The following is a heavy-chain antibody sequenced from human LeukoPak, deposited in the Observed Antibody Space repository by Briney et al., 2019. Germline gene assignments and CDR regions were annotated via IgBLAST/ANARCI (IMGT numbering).Heavy chain of an antibody. D-gene: IGHD2-2*01. V-gene: IGHV1-69*13. J-gene: IGHJ5*02. Sequence: SVKVSCKASGGTLSSYAISWVRQAPGQGLEWMGGIIPIFGTANYAQKFQGRVTITADESTSTAYMELSSLRSEDTAVYYCARAPPPQLLSGDWFDPWGQGTLVTVSS. CDR2: IIPIFGTA. CDR3: ARAPPPQLLSGDWFDP. CDR1: GGTLSSYA.